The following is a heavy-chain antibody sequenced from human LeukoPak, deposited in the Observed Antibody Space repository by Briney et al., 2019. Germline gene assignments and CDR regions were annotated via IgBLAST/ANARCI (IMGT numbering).Heavy chain of an antibody. CDR3: ARGGTVAYWYFDL. D-gene: IGHD4-23*01. J-gene: IGHJ2*01. CDR2: INLSGST. Sequence: SETLSLPCAVYGGSFSGYYWRWLRQPPGEGLEWIGEINLSGSTKYNPSLKSRVTISVDTSKNQFSLKLSSETAADTAVYYCARGGTVAYWYFDLWGGGTLVGVSS. CDR1: GGSFSGYY. V-gene: IGHV4-34*01.